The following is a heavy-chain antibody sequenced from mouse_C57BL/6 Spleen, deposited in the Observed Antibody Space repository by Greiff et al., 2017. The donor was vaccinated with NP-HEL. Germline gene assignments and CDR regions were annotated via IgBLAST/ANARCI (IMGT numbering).Heavy chain of an antibody. CDR3: ARKDYGLAWFAY. CDR1: GFTFSDYG. J-gene: IGHJ3*01. Sequence: EVKLMESGGGLVKPGGSLKLSCAASGFTFSDYGMHWVRQAPEKGLEWVAYISSGSSTIYYADTVKGRFTISRDNAKNTLFLQMTSLRSEDTAMYYCARKDYGLAWFAYWGQGTLVTVSA. CDR2: ISSGSSTI. V-gene: IGHV5-17*01. D-gene: IGHD1-2*01.